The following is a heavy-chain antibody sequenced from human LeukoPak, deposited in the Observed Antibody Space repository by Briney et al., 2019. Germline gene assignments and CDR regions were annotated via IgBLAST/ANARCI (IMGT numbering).Heavy chain of an antibody. Sequence: PRASVKVSCKASGYTFTSYDINWVRQATGQGLEWMGWMNPNSGNTGYAQKFQGRVTMTRNTSISTAYMELSSLRSEDTAVYYCARDPPAGWELLSPQDGYWGQGTLVTVSS. CDR2: MNPNSGNT. D-gene: IGHD1-26*01. CDR3: ARDPPAGWELLSPQDGY. J-gene: IGHJ4*02. V-gene: IGHV1-8*01. CDR1: GYTFTSYD.